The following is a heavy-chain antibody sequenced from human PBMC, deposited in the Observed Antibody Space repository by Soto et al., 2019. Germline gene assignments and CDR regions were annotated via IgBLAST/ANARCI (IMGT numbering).Heavy chain of an antibody. CDR2: IYWDDDK. CDR1: GLSLTSSGVG. CDR3: TRSRGPLDY. J-gene: IGHJ4*02. D-gene: IGHD3-10*01. Sequence: QITWKESGPTLVKPTQTLTLTCTFSGLSLTSSGVGVGWIRQSPGKVLEHLALIYWDDDKRYSPSLKSRLTITKDISENQVVLTMTNMDPMDTGTYYCTRSRGPLDYWGQGAQVTVSS. V-gene: IGHV2-5*02.